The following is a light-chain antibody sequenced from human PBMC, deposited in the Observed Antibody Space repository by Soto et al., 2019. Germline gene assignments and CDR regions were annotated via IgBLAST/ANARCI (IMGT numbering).Light chain of an antibody. V-gene: IGKV3-20*01. CDR3: HQYGSSPYT. CDR1: QSVSSSY. Sequence: EIVLTQSPGTLSLSPGERATLSCRASQSVSSSYLAWYQQKPGQAPRLLIYGASSRATGIPDRFSGSGSGTDFTLTSTSLELEDFAVYYCHQYGSSPYTFGQGTKLEI. CDR2: GAS. J-gene: IGKJ2*01.